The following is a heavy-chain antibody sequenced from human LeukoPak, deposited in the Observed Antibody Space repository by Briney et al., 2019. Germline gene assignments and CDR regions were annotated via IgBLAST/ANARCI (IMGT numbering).Heavy chain of an antibody. Sequence: ASVKVSCKASGYTFTSYGISWVRQAPGQGLEWMGWISAYNGNTNYAQKLQGRVTMTTDTSTSTAYMELRSLRSDDTGVYYCARANTYCSGGSCYRITDYWGQGTLVTVSS. CDR1: GYTFTSYG. J-gene: IGHJ4*02. CDR2: ISAYNGNT. V-gene: IGHV1-18*01. D-gene: IGHD2-15*01. CDR3: ARANTYCSGGSCYRITDY.